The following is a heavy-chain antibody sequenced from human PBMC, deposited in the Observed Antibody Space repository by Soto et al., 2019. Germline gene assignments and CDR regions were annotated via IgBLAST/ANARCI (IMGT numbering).Heavy chain of an antibody. D-gene: IGHD2-15*01. V-gene: IGHV1-69*05. J-gene: IGHJ4*02. CDR3: ARVACSGGSCYGREFDY. Sequence: ASVKVSCKASGGTFSSYAISWVRQAPVQGLEWMGGIIPIFGTANYAQKFQGRVTMTRDTSISTAYMELSRLRSDDTAVYYCARVACSGGSCYGREFDYWGQGTLVTVSS. CDR2: IIPIFGTA. CDR1: GGTFSSYA.